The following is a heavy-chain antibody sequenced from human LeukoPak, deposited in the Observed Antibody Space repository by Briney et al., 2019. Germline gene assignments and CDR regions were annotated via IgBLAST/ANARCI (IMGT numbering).Heavy chain of an antibody. D-gene: IGHD2-8*02. V-gene: IGHV3-33*01. Sequence: PGGSLRLSCAASGFTFSSYGMHWVRQAPGRGLEWVALIWYHGGNQYYADSVKGRFTISRDNFKNTLDLQMNSLRAEDTAVYYCARDIGPGYSSGFNWGQGTLVTVSS. CDR1: GFTFSSYG. CDR2: IWYHGGNQ. CDR3: ARDIGPGYSSGFN. J-gene: IGHJ4*02.